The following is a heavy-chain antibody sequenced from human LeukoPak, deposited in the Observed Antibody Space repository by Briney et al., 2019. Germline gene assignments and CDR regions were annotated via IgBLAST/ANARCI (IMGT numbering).Heavy chain of an antibody. Sequence: SVKVSCKASGGTFSSYAISWVRQAPGQGLEWMGGIIPIFGTANYAQKFQGRVTITADESTSTAYMELSSLRSEDTAVYYCARDGGYYGPERRPYNWFDPWGQGTLVTVSS. D-gene: IGHD3-10*01. CDR2: IIPIFGTA. CDR1: GGTFSSYA. J-gene: IGHJ5*02. CDR3: ARDGGYYGPERRPYNWFDP. V-gene: IGHV1-69*13.